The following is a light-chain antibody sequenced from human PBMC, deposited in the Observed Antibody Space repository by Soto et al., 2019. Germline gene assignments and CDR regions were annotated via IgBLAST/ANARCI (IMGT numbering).Light chain of an antibody. CDR3: QQYNSYSWT. J-gene: IGKJ1*01. V-gene: IGKV1-5*01. CDR2: DAS. Sequence: DIQMTQSPSTLSASLGDRVTITCRANQSISSWLAWYQQKPGKAPKLLIYDASSLESGVPSRFSGSGSGTEFTLTISSLQPDDFATYYCQQYNSYSWTFGQGTKVDIK. CDR1: QSISSW.